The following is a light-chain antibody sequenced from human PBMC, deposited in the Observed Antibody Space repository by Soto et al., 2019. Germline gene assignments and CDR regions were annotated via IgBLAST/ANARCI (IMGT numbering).Light chain of an antibody. CDR2: SHN. Sequence: HSVLTQPPSASGTPGQRVTISCSGSTSNIGSNTVNWYHHLPGTAPKLLIYSHNQRPSGVPDRFSGSRSGTSASLAISGLQSDDEDDYYCAAWDDSLNGVVFGGGTKLTVL. V-gene: IGLV1-44*01. J-gene: IGLJ2*01. CDR3: AAWDDSLNGVV. CDR1: TSNIGSNT.